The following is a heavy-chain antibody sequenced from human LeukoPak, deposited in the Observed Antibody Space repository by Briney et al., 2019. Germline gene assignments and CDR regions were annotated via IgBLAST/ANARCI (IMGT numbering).Heavy chain of an antibody. J-gene: IGHJ4*02. D-gene: IGHD3-22*01. CDR3: ASSITMTSYYFDY. CDR2: IYSGGST. V-gene: IGHV3-53*01. CDR1: GFTVSSNY. Sequence: GGSLRLSCAASGFTVSSNYMSWVRQAPGKGLEWVSVIYSGGSTYYADSVKGRFTSSRDKSKNTLYLQMNSLRAEDTAVYYCASSITMTSYYFDYWGQGTLVTVSS.